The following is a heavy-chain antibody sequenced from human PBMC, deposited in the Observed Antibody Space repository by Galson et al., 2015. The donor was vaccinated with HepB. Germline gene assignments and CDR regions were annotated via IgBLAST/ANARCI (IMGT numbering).Heavy chain of an antibody. Sequence: LRLSCAASGFTFTNYALHWVRQAPGKGLEWVAVISYDGSDKNYADSVKGRFTISRDNFKNSLYLQMNRLRPEDTATYFCVRDRPASRYGYNRYYYGLDVWGQGTTVTVSS. J-gene: IGHJ6*02. D-gene: IGHD5-18*01. CDR2: ISYDGSDK. CDR1: GFTFTNYA. V-gene: IGHV3-30*04. CDR3: VRDRPASRYGYNRYYYGLDV.